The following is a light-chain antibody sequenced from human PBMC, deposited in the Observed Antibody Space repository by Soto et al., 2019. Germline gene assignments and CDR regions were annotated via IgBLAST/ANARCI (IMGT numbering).Light chain of an antibody. CDR2: DTS. J-gene: IGKJ5*01. CDR3: QQYNDWFSIT. Sequence: EIVMTQYPATLSVSPGERAALSCRASQSVSSKLAWYRQRPGQAPRLVIYDTSTRATGVPARFSGSGSGTEFTLTISSLQSEDFGVYYCQQYNDWFSITFGQGTRLEI. V-gene: IGKV3-15*01. CDR1: QSVSSK.